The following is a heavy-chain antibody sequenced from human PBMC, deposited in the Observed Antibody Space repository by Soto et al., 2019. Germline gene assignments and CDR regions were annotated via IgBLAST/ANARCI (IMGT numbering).Heavy chain of an antibody. Sequence: SETLSLTCTVSGGSISSSDYYWGWIRQPPGKGLEWIGYIYYSGSTYYNPSLKSRVTISVDTSKNQFSLKLSSVTAADTAVYYCAREGGSLNWFDPWGQGTLVTVSS. J-gene: IGHJ5*02. CDR2: IYYSGST. CDR3: AREGGSLNWFDP. CDR1: GGSISSSDYY. D-gene: IGHD1-26*01. V-gene: IGHV4-31*03.